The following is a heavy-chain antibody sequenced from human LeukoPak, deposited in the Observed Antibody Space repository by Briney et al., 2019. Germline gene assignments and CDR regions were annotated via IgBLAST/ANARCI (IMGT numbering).Heavy chain of an antibody. CDR1: GGSISTNSYY. Sequence: SETLSLTCFVSGGSISTNSYYWGWVRQPPGKGLEWIGSIFYSGNTYYNPSLRSRVSISVDTSKNQFSLKLFSVTAVDTAVYYCARVDIVTVPSANFDCWGQGTLVTVSS. D-gene: IGHD2-15*01. J-gene: IGHJ4*02. CDR3: ARVDIVTVPSANFDC. V-gene: IGHV4-39*01. CDR2: IFYSGNT.